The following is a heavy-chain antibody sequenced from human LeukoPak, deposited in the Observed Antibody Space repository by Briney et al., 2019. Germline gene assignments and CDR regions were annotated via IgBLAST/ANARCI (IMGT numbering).Heavy chain of an antibody. Sequence: LGGSLRLSCEASGFTFSNYAIHWVRPAPGKGLEWVSVVSGSGNDIFYADSVAGRFIISRDNSENKVYLQIHSMRAEDTAIYYCAKDAVDYFDNSGGAFDYWGQGTLVSVSS. CDR2: VSGSGNDI. CDR1: GFTFSNYA. J-gene: IGHJ4*02. CDR3: AKDAVDYFDNSGGAFDY. V-gene: IGHV3-23*01. D-gene: IGHD3-22*01.